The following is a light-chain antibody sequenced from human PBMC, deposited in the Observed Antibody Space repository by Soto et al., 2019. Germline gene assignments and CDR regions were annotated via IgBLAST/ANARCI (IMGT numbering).Light chain of an antibody. J-gene: IGKJ1*01. V-gene: IGKV4-1*01. Sequence: IVMTQSPDSLAVSLGERATINCRSSQSVFYNSNNKNYLAWYQQKPGQPPKLLLYWASTRESGVPDRFSGSGSGTDFTLTISSLQAEDVAVYYCQKYYTSPPEWTFGRGTKVELK. CDR3: QKYYTSPPEWT. CDR2: WAS. CDR1: QSVFYNSNNKNY.